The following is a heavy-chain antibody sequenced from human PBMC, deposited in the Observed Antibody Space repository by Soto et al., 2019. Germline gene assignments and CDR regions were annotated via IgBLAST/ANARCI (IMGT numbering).Heavy chain of an antibody. V-gene: IGHV4-39*01. D-gene: IGHD3-9*01. CDR3: ARHWRRSILTGYRHFDY. CDR2: IYYSGST. CDR1: GGSISSSSYY. Sequence: SETLSLTCTVSGGSISSSSYYWGWIRQPPGKGLEWIGSIYYSGSTYYNPSLKSRVTISVDTSKNQFSLKLSSVTAADTAVYYCARHWRRSILTGYRHFDYWGQGTLVTVSS. J-gene: IGHJ4*02.